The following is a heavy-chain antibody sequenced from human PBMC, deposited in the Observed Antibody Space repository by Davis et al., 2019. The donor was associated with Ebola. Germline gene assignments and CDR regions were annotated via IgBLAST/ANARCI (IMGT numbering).Heavy chain of an antibody. CDR2: INPSGGST. CDR1: GYTFIAYY. J-gene: IGHJ3*02. V-gene: IGHV1-46*03. CDR3: ARLSNYYYDSSGYPGAFDI. Sequence: AASVKVSCKTSGYTFIAYYMHWVRQAPGQGLEWMGIINPSGGSTSYAQKFQGRVTMTRDTSTSTVYMELSSLRSEDTAVYYCARLSNYYYDSSGYPGAFDIWGQGTMVTVSS. D-gene: IGHD3-22*01.